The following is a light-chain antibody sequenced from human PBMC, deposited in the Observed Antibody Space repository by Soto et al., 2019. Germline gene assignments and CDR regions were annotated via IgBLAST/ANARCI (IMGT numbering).Light chain of an antibody. CDR1: QPINKF. CDR3: PQSHSAALA. V-gene: IGKV1-39*01. J-gene: IGKJ4*01. CDR2: GAS. Sequence: DIQMTQSPSSLSASVGDRVTITCRASQPINKFLNWFQHKPGEAPKRLIYGASILQDGVPSRFSGSGSGTDYTLTISGMQTEDLGTDKGPQSHSAALAFAGGTRLEIK.